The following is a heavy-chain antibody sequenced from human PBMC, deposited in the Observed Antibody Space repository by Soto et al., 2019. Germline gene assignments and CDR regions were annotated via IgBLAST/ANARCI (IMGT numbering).Heavy chain of an antibody. J-gene: IGHJ4*02. CDR3: AKDGPDIVVVVAARYHAY. Sequence: GGSLRLSCAASGFTFSSYAMSWVRQAPGKGLEWVSAISGSGGSTYYADSVKGQFTISRDNSKNTLYLQMNSLRAEDTAVYYCAKDGPDIVVVVAARYHAYWGQGNLVTVSS. D-gene: IGHD2-15*01. V-gene: IGHV3-23*01. CDR2: ISGSGGST. CDR1: GFTFSSYA.